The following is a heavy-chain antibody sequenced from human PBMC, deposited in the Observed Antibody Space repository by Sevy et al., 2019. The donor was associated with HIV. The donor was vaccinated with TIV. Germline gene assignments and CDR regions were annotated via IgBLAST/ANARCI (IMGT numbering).Heavy chain of an antibody. CDR1: GFTFSSSG. CDR2: IGHDANNQ. J-gene: IGHJ6*03. V-gene: IGHV3-30*02. Sequence: GGSLRLSCAASGFTFSSSGMHWLRQAPGNGLEWVTFIGHDANNQQYAHSVKGRFAISRDNSKNTIYLQMHSLRVEDTAVYYCAKDLWYCMDVWGKGTTVTVSS. CDR3: AKDLWYCMDV. D-gene: IGHD3-10*01.